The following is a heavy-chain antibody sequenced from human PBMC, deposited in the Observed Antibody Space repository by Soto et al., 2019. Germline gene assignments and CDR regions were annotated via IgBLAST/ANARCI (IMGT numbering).Heavy chain of an antibody. CDR2: IKSKTDGGTT. CDR1: GFTFSNAW. D-gene: IGHD3-22*01. V-gene: IGHV3-15*01. Sequence: GGSLRLSCAASGFTFSNAWMSWVRQAPGKGLEWVGRIKSKTDGGTTDYAAPVKGRFTISRDDSKNTLYLQINSLKTEDTAVYYCTTDPRYYDSSGYYYWGQGTLVTVSS. CDR3: TTDPRYYDSSGYYY. J-gene: IGHJ4*02.